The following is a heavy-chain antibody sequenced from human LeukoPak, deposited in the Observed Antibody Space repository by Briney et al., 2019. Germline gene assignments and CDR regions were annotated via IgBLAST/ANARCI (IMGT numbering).Heavy chain of an antibody. J-gene: IGHJ4*02. D-gene: IGHD2-15*01. CDR3: AKQLGYCSDGSCYFPY. CDR1: GFTFKNYA. CDR2: ISGDAVTS. Sequence: PGGSLRLSCAASGFTFKNYAMNWVRQSPGQGLEWISTISGDAVTSWYADSVKGRFTVSRDNSKNTPYLQMNSLRAEDTAVYYCAKQLGYCSDGSCYFPYWGQGTLVTVSS. V-gene: IGHV3-23*01.